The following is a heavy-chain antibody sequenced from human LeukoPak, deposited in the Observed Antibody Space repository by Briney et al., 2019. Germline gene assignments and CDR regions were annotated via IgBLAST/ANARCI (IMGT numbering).Heavy chain of an antibody. D-gene: IGHD3-9*01. J-gene: IGHJ4*02. Sequence: SETLSLTCTVSGGSISSGNYYWAWIRQPAGKGLEWIGYIYYSGSTYYNPSLKSRVTISVDTSKNQFSLKLSSVTAADTAVYYCARVVRSYYDILTGSLDYWGQGTLVTVSS. CDR2: IYYSGST. CDR3: ARVVRSYYDILTGSLDY. V-gene: IGHV4-31*03. CDR1: GGSISSGNYY.